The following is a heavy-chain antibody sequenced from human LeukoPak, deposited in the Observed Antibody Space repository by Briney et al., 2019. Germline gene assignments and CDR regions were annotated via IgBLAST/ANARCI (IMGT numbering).Heavy chain of an antibody. J-gene: IGHJ4*02. CDR1: GGSTTNYY. CDR2: IYYSGNT. CDR3: ARGPTRYYFDY. Sequence: SETLSLTCTVSGGSTTNYYWSWVRQPPGKGLEWIGYIYYSGNTNCNPSLKSRVTISVDTSNNQFSLNLSSVTAADTAVYYCARGPTRYYFDYWGQGTLVTVSS. V-gene: IGHV4-59*01.